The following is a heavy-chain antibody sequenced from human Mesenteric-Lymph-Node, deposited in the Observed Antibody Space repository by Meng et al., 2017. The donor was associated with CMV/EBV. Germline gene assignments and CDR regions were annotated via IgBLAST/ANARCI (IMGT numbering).Heavy chain of an antibody. CDR3: ARDMGYYYYYGMDV. CDR1: GFTFRSFE. D-gene: IGHD3-10*01. CDR2: ISSSATAI. Sequence: GGSLRLSCVASGFTFRSFEMNWVRQAPGKGLEWVSYISSSATAIYYADSVKGRFTISRDNAKNSLYLQMNSLRAEDTAVYYCARDMGYYYYYGMDVWGQGTTVTVSS. J-gene: IGHJ6*02. V-gene: IGHV3-48*03.